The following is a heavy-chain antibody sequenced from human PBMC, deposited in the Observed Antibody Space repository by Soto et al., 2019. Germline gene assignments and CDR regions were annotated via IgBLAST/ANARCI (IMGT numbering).Heavy chain of an antibody. D-gene: IGHD1-26*01. CDR1: GFSFTTYV. CDR3: AKGLLAIVGTTLPRDAFNI. Sequence: QVQLVESGGGVVQPGRSLRLSCAASGFSFTTYVMHWVRQAPGKGLEWVAVISHDGSYKDYGDAVKGRFTISRDTSKHAVYLEMNSLRPEDTAVYYCAKGLLAIVGTTLPRDAFNIWGQGTMVTVSS. CDR2: ISHDGSYK. J-gene: IGHJ3*02. V-gene: IGHV3-30*18.